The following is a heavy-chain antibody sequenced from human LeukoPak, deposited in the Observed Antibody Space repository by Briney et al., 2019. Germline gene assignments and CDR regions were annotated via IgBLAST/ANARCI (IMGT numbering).Heavy chain of an antibody. J-gene: IGHJ4*02. CDR1: GYSFITYG. D-gene: IGHD6-19*01. CDR2: ISGYNGNT. Sequence: ASVRVSCKASGYSFITYGITWVRQAPGQGLEWMGWISGYNGNTNYAQKLQGRVTMTTDTSTSTAYMELRSLRSDDTAVYYCARFGHLSGWNYFDYWGQGTLVTVSS. V-gene: IGHV1-18*01. CDR3: ARFGHLSGWNYFDY.